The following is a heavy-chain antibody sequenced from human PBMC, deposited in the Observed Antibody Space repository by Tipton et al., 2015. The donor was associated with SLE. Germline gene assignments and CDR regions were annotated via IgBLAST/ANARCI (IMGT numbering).Heavy chain of an antibody. CDR1: GFTFSSYW. V-gene: IGHV3-21*01. Sequence: GSLRLSCAASGFTFSSYWMSWVRQAPGKGLEWVSSISSSSSYIYYADSVKGRFTISRGNAKNSLYLQMNSLRAEDTAVYYCASDAAAAYWAQGTLVTVSS. D-gene: IGHD6-25*01. CDR2: ISSSSSYI. CDR3: ASDAAAAY. J-gene: IGHJ4*02.